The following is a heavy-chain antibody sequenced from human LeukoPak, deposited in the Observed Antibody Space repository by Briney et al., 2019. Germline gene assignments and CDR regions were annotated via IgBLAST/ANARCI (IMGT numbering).Heavy chain of an antibody. V-gene: IGHV4-4*07. CDR1: GASISAFH. Sequence: SETLSLTCTVSGASISAFHWSWFRQPAGKGLEWIGLIYSSGSTLFNPSLKSRVAMSVDLTKNQLSLKLTSVTAADTAMYYCARKDGDYWGRGTLVIVSS. CDR2: IYSSGST. J-gene: IGHJ4*02. CDR3: ARKDGDY.